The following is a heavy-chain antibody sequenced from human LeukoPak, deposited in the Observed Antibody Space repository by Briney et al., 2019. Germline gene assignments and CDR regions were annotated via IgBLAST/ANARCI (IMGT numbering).Heavy chain of an antibody. Sequence: PSETLSLTCTVSGGSISSYYWSWIRQPTGKGLEWSGRIYTSGSTNYNPSLKSRVTMSVDTSKNQFSLKLSSVTAADTAVYYCARGGMVRGVIVYYYYYMDVWGKGTTVTISS. CDR3: ARGGMVRGVIVYYYYYMDV. D-gene: IGHD3-10*01. CDR2: IYTSGST. J-gene: IGHJ6*03. CDR1: GGSISSYY. V-gene: IGHV4-4*07.